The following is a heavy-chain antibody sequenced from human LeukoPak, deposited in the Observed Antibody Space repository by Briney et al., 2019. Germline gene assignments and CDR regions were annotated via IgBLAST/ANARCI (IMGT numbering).Heavy chain of an antibody. CDR1: GYTLTELS. V-gene: IGHV1-24*01. J-gene: IGHJ4*02. Sequence: ASVKVSCKVSGYTLTELSMHWVRQAPGKGLEWMGRIVPILNIAKYAQKFQGRVTFTADKSRATAYMELSSLRSEDTAVYFCARDKYGDSDYFDYWGRGTLVTVSS. D-gene: IGHD2-21*02. CDR3: ARDKYGDSDYFDY. CDR2: IVPILNIA.